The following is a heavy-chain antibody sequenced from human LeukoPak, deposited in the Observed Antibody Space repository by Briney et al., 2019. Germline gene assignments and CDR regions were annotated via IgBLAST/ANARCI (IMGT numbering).Heavy chain of an antibody. Sequence: GASVKVSCKASGYTFTDYYMHWVRQAPGQGLEWMGRINPNSGGTNYAQQFQGRVTMTRYTSISTAYMELSRLRSADTAVYYCARLLGTGNYYYYMDVWGKGTTVTVSS. D-gene: IGHD3-10*01. CDR2: INPNSGGT. V-gene: IGHV1-2*06. CDR3: ARLLGTGNYYYYMDV. CDR1: GYTFTDYY. J-gene: IGHJ6*03.